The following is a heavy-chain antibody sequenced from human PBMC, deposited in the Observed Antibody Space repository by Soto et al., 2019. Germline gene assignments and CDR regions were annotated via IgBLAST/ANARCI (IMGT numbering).Heavy chain of an antibody. Sequence: QVQLVQSGAEVKKPGASVKVSCKASGYTFTNYHIHWVRQAPGQGLEWIGKIKPGGGSTSYAQKFQGRVTVTRDTSTSTVYMELSSLRSEDTAVYYCVRNSYFFGSDYWGQGTLVTVSS. CDR2: IKPGGGST. CDR1: GYTFTNYH. CDR3: VRNSYFFGSDY. D-gene: IGHD3-3*01. J-gene: IGHJ4*02. V-gene: IGHV1-46*03.